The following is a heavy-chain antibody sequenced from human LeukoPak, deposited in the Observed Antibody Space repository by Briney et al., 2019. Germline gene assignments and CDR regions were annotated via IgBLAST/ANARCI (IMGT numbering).Heavy chain of an antibody. D-gene: IGHD6-19*01. V-gene: IGHV4-59*01. CDR2: IYYSGST. CDR1: GGSISSYY. Sequence: PSETLSLTCTVPGGSISSYYWSWIRQPPGKGLEWIGYIYYSGSTNYNPSLKSRVTISVDTSKNQFSLKLSSVTAADTAVYYCANREYTSGWYYYYMDVWGKGTTVTISS. CDR3: ANREYTSGWYYYYMDV. J-gene: IGHJ6*03.